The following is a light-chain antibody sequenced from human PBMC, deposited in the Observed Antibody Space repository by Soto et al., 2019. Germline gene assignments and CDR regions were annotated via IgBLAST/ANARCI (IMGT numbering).Light chain of an antibody. CDR2: DAS. CDR3: QQYNSYWT. CDR1: QSISSW. V-gene: IGKV1-5*01. J-gene: IGKJ1*01. Sequence: TLSASGGDRSTINCRASQSISSWVAWYQQKPEKAPKLLIYDASSLESGVPSRFSGSGSGTEFTLTISSLQPDDFATYYCQQYNSYWTFGQGTKVDI.